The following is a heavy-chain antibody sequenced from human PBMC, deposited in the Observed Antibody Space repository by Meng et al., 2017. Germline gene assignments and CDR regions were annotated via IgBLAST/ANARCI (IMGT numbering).Heavy chain of an antibody. Sequence: QVQLVDTGGVLCQPGCYLRVSCAATGFTLSSYAMHWFRQAPGKGLDWVEVISYDGSNKYYADSVKGRFTISRDNSKNTLYLQMNSLRAEDTAVYYCAHFDYWGQGTLVTVSS. V-gene: IGHV3-30*01. CDR1: GFTLSSYA. J-gene: IGHJ4*02. CDR3: AHFDY. CDR2: ISYDGSNK.